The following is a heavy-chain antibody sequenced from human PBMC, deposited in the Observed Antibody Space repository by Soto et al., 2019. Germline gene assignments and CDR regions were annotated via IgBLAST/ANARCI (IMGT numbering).Heavy chain of an antibody. V-gene: IGHV6-1*01. D-gene: IGHD3-16*02. CDR3: ARVGHYDYIWGSYRYKGFDY. J-gene: IGHJ4*02. CDR2: TYYRSKWYN. Sequence: SQTLSLTCAISGDSVSSNSAAWNWIRQSPSRGLEWLGRTYYRSKWYNDYAVSVKSRITINPDTSKNQFSLQLNSVTPEDTAVYYCARVGHYDYIWGSYRYKGFDYWGQGTLVTVSS. CDR1: GDSVSSNSAA.